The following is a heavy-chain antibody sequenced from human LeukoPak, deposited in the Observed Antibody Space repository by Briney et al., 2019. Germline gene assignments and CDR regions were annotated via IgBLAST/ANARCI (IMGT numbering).Heavy chain of an antibody. CDR3: ARRETDPYFDY. V-gene: IGHV5-51*01. Sequence: SYPGDSDTRYSPSFQGQVTISADKSISTAYLQWSSLKASDTAMYYCARRETDPYFDYWGQGTLVTVSS. D-gene: IGHD1-1*01. J-gene: IGHJ4*02. CDR2: SYPGDSDT.